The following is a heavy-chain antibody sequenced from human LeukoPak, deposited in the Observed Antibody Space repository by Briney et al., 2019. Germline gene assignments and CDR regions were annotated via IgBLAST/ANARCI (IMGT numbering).Heavy chain of an antibody. Sequence: GGSLRLSCAASGFTFSSYGMSWVRQAPGKGLEWVSAISGSGGSTYYADSVKGRFTISRDNSKNTLYLQMNSLRAEDTAVYYCARVPSWKGYMDVWGKGTTVTVSS. D-gene: IGHD1-1*01. CDR1: GFTFSSYG. V-gene: IGHV3-23*01. J-gene: IGHJ6*03. CDR3: ARVPSWKGYMDV. CDR2: ISGSGGST.